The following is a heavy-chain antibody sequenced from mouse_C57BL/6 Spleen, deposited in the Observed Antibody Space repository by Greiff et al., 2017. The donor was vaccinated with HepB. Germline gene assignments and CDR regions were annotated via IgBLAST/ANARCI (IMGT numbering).Heavy chain of an antibody. CDR3: ARWLLSHAMDY. Sequence: QVQLKESGPELVKPGASVKISCKASGYAFSSSWMNWVKQRPGKGLEWIGRIYPGDGDTNYNGKFKGKATLTADKSSSTAYMQLSSLTSEDSAVYFCARWLLSHAMDYWGQGTSVTVSS. CDR2: IYPGDGDT. V-gene: IGHV1-82*01. J-gene: IGHJ4*01. D-gene: IGHD2-3*01. CDR1: GYAFSSSW.